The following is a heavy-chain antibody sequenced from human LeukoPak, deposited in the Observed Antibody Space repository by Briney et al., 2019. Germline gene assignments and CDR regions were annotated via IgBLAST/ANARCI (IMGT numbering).Heavy chain of an antibody. CDR2: IIPISGTA. J-gene: IGHJ4*02. D-gene: IGHD3-3*01. V-gene: IGHV1-69*06. CDR3: AGSYNTYYAQDY. CDR1: VCTFSTYA. Sequence: SVTVSCKASVCTFSTYAISWVRQSPGQGPEWIGGIIPISGTAKYAQKLQGRVTISADMSTGTAYMELSSLRSEDTAIYYCAGSYNTYYAQDYWGQGALVTVSS.